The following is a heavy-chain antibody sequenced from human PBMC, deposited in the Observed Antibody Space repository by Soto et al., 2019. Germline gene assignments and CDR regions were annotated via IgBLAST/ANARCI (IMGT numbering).Heavy chain of an antibody. V-gene: IGHV1-2*04. CDR1: GYSFTDYH. J-gene: IGHJ6*02. CDR2: INPKSGGT. D-gene: IGHD2-8*01. CDR3: ARGHSTDCSNGVCSFFYNHEMDV. Sequence: ASVKVSCKASGYSFTDYHIHWVRQAPVQGLEWLGRINPKSGGTSTAQKFQGWVTMTRDRSISTFYMELTRLRSDDTAVYFCARGHSTDCSNGVCSFFYNHEMDVWGQGTTVTVSS.